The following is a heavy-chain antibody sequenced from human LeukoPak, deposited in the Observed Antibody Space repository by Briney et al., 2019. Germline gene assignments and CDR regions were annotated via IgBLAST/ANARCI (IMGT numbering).Heavy chain of an antibody. CDR3: ARELCSGICAFDI. V-gene: IGHV1-69*13. CDR2: SIPIFGTA. J-gene: IGHJ3*02. D-gene: IGHD3-10*02. Sequence: GASVKVSCKASGCTFSSYAISWVRQAPGQGLEWMGGSIPIFGTANYAQKFQGRVTITADESTSTAYMELSSLRAEDTAVYYCARELCSGICAFDIWGQGTMVTVSS. CDR1: GCTFSSYA.